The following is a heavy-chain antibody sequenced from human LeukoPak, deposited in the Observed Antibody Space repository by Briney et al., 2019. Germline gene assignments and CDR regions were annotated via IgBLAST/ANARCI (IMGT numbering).Heavy chain of an antibody. D-gene: IGHD3-22*01. CDR2: IYTSGST. J-gene: IGHJ6*03. Sequence: SETLSLTCTVSGGSISSYYWSWIRQPAGKGLERIGRIYTSGSTNYNPSLKSRVTMSVDTSKNQFSLKLSSVTAADTAVYYCARESYYDSSGYYYVHYYYYMDVWGKGTTVTVSS. V-gene: IGHV4-4*07. CDR1: GGSISSYY. CDR3: ARESYYDSSGYYYVHYYYYMDV.